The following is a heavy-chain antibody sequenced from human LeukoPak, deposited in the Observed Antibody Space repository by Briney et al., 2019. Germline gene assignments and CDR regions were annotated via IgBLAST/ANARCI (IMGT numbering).Heavy chain of an antibody. CDR2: IWFDGKTT. D-gene: IGHD6-19*01. Sequence: GGSLRLSCAASGFTFSTHAVHWVRRAPAKGLEWVAMIWFDGKTTYYVNSVKGRFTISRDNSKNTVDLRMNSLRAEDTAVYYCTRDPPSSGWSFDYWGQGTLVTVSS. J-gene: IGHJ4*02. V-gene: IGHV3-33*01. CDR3: TRDPPSSGWSFDY. CDR1: GFTFSTHA.